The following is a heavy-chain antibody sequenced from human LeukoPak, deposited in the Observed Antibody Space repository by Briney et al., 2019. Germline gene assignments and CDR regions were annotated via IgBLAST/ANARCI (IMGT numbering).Heavy chain of an antibody. CDR2: IIPIFGTA. D-gene: IGHD1-26*01. J-gene: IGHJ4*02. CDR1: GYTFTGYY. V-gene: IGHV1-69*13. Sequence: SVKVSCKASGYTFTGYYMHWVRQAPGQGLEWMGGIIPIFGTANYAQKFQGRVTITADESTSTAYMELRSLRSDDTAVYYCARDLVGATRAFDYWGQGTLVTVSS. CDR3: ARDLVGATRAFDY.